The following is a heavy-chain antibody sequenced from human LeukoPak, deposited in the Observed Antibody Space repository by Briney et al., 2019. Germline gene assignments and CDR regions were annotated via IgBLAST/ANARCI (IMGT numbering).Heavy chain of an antibody. J-gene: IGHJ4*02. CDR3: ARVAPGELIEGYFDY. Sequence: SVKVSCKASGGTFSSYAISWVRQAPGQGLEWMGGIIPIFGTANYAQRFQGRVTITADESTSTAYMELSSLRSEDTAVYYCARVAPGELIEGYFDYWGQGTLVTVSS. D-gene: IGHD1-26*01. V-gene: IGHV1-69*13. CDR1: GGTFSSYA. CDR2: IIPIFGTA.